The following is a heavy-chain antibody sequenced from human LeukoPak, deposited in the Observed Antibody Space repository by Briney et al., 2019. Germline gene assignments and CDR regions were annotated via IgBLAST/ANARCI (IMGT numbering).Heavy chain of an antibody. J-gene: IGHJ4*02. V-gene: IGHV4-59*08. CDR2: IYYSGST. CDR1: GGSISSYY. CDR3: ARHGDNGSGSFDY. Sequence: SETLSLTCTVSGGSISSYYWSWIRQPPGKGLEWIGYIYYSGSTNYNPSLKSRVTISVDTSKNQFSLKLSSVTAADTAVYYCARHGDNGSGSFDYWGQGTLVTVSS. D-gene: IGHD3-10*01.